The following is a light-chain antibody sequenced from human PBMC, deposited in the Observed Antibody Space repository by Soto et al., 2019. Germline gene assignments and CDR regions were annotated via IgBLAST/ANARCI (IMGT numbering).Light chain of an antibody. CDR1: SSNVGAGSD. Sequence: QYVLTQPPSVSGAPGQRVTISCTGSSSNVGAGSDVHWYQQLPGTAPKLLIFGSTYRPSGVPDRFSGSKSDTSASLAIAGLQAEDEADYYCQAYDNSLSGHVFGGGTKLTVL. CDR3: QAYDNSLSGHV. CDR2: GST. V-gene: IGLV1-40*01. J-gene: IGLJ2*01.